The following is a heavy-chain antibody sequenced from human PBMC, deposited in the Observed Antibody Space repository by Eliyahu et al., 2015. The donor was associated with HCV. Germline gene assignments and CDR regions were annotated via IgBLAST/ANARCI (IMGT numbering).Heavy chain of an antibody. D-gene: IGHD5-18*01. J-gene: IGHJ6*04. CDR2: ISSSSSYI. CDR3: ARGPGDTAMVKTSYYYGMDV. Sequence: EVQLVESGGGLVKPGGSLRLSCAASGFTFSXYXMXXVRXAPGKGLEWVSSISSSSSYIYYADSVKGRFTISRDNAKNSLYLQMNSLRAEDTAVYYCARGPGDTAMVKTSYYYGMDVWGKGTTVTVSS. V-gene: IGHV3-21*01. CDR1: GFTFSXYX.